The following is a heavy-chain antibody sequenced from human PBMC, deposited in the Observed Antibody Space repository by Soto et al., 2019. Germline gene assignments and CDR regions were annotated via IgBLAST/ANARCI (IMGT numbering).Heavy chain of an antibody. V-gene: IGHV3-30*04. Sequence: QVQLVESGGGVVQPGRSLRLSCAASGFTFSSYAMHWVRQAPGKGLEWMAITSDDESRKYYGASVRGRFTISRDNSKNTLYLQMNSLRDEDTALFYCARGAGSGSFLIDYWGQGTLVTVSS. D-gene: IGHD1-26*01. J-gene: IGHJ4*02. CDR3: ARGAGSGSFLIDY. CDR2: TSDDESRK. CDR1: GFTFSSYA.